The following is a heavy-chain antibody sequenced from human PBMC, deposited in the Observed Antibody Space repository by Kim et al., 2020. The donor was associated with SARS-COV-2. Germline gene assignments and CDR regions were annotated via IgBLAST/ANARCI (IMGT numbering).Heavy chain of an antibody. CDR3: ARDPNRGWRNDAFDI. J-gene: IGHJ3*02. CDR2: IYYSGST. V-gene: IGHV4-31*03. Sequence: SETLSLTCTVSGGSISSGGYYWSWIRQHPGKGLEWIGYIYYSGSTCYNPSLKSRVTISVDTSKNQFSLKLSSVTAADTAVYYCARDPNRGWRNDAFDIWGQGTMVTVSS. D-gene: IGHD6-19*01. CDR1: GGSISSGGYY.